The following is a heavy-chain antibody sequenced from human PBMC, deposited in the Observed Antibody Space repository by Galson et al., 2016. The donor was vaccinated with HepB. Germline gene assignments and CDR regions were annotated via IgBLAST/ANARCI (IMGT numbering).Heavy chain of an antibody. CDR1: GFTFSSYA. CDR2: ISFHGNTK. CDR3: ARPPSNVHYIDY. J-gene: IGHJ4*02. V-gene: IGHV3-30-3*01. Sequence: SLRLSCAASGFTFSSYAMHWVRQAPGKGLEWVTVISFHGNTKFYADSVKGRFTISRDNSKNTLYLQMDSLTSDDTAMYYCARPPSNVHYIDYWGQGTLVTVSS. D-gene: IGHD1-1*01.